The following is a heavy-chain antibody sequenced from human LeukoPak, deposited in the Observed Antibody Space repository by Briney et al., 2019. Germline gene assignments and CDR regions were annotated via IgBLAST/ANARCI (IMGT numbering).Heavy chain of an antibody. CDR1: GGTFSSYA. V-gene: IGHV1-69*15. Sequence: SVKVSCKASGGTFSSYAISWVRQAPGQGLEWMGRIIPIFGTANYAQKFQGRVTITADESTSTAYMELSSLRSEDTAVYYCARDIRDGDSSGYYRRYYYYYYMDVWGKGTTVTVSS. D-gene: IGHD3-22*01. CDR3: ARDIRDGDSSGYYRRYYYYYYMDV. J-gene: IGHJ6*03. CDR2: IIPIFGTA.